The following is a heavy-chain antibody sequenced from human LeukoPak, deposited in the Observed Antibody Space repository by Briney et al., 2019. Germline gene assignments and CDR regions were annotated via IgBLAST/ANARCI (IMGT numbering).Heavy chain of an antibody. CDR2: IDHTGST. J-gene: IGHJ6*03. CDR3: ARGRDRGSGSYYKAPLYMDV. Sequence: SETLSLTCTVSGGSISSYYWSWIRQPPGKGLEWIGEIDHTGSTNYNPSLKSRVTISVDTSKNQFSLKLSSVTAADTAVYYCARGRDRGSGSYYKAPLYMDVWGKGTTVTVSS. CDR1: GGSISSYY. D-gene: IGHD3-10*01. V-gene: IGHV4-34*01.